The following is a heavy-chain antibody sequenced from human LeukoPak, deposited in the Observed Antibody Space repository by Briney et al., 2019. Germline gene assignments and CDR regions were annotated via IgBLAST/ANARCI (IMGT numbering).Heavy chain of an antibody. CDR3: ARWWGVTGFDP. Sequence: GRSLRLSCAASGFTVSSNYMSWVRQAPGKEPERVSVIYSGGSTYYADSVKGRFTISRDNSKNTLYLQMNSLRAEDTAVYYCARWWGVTGFDPWGQGTLVTVSS. CDR1: GFTVSSNY. V-gene: IGHV3-53*01. CDR2: IYSGGST. J-gene: IGHJ5*02. D-gene: IGHD3-10*01.